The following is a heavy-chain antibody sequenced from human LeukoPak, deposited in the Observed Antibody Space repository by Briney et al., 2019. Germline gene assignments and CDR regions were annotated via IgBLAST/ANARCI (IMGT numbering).Heavy chain of an antibody. D-gene: IGHD4-17*01. V-gene: IGHV3-21*01. CDR2: ISSSSTYI. J-gene: IGHJ4*02. CDR3: ASPVTPLPY. Sequence: KAGGSLRLSCAASGFTFSTYTMNWIRQAPGKGLEWVSSISSSSTYIYYADSVKGRFTISRDNAKNSLYLQMDSLRAEDTAVYYCASPVTPLPYWGQGTLVTDSS. CDR1: GFTFSTYT.